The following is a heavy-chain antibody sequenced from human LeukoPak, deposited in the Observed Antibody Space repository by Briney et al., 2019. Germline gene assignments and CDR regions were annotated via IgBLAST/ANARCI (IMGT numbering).Heavy chain of an antibody. Sequence: PGGSLRLSCVASGFTFSSYGMHWVRQAPGKGLEWVVVISNDGSNKHYADSVKGRFTISRDNSKNTLYLQMNSLRAEDTAVYYCAKENYYESSGYVDYWGQGTLVTVSS. J-gene: IGHJ4*02. CDR3: AKENYYESSGYVDY. CDR1: GFTFSSYG. V-gene: IGHV3-30*18. CDR2: ISNDGSNK. D-gene: IGHD3-22*01.